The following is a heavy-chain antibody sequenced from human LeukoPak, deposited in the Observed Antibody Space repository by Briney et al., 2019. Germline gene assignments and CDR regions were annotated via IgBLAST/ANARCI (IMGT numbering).Heavy chain of an antibody. Sequence: ASVKVSCKASGYTFTSYDINWVRQATGQGLEWMGWMNPNSGNTGYAQKFQGRVTMTRNTSISTAYMELSSLRSEDTAVYYCAKDLSLAARGRGDFDYWGQGTLVTVSS. CDR2: MNPNSGNT. CDR1: GYTFTSYD. D-gene: IGHD6-6*01. CDR3: AKDLSLAARGRGDFDY. V-gene: IGHV1-8*01. J-gene: IGHJ4*02.